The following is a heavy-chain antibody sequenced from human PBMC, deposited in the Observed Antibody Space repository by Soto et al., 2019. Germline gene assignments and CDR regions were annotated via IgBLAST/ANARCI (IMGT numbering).Heavy chain of an antibody. D-gene: IGHD3-10*01. CDR2: IWYDGSNK. CDR3: ARFLCFIMVGGFISDYNYYVMDV. V-gene: IGHV3-33*01. J-gene: IGHJ6*02. CDR1: GFTFSSYG. Sequence: GGSLRLSCAASGFTFSSYGMHWVRQAPGKGLEWVAVIWYDGSNKYYADSVKGRFTISRDNSKNTLYLQMNSLRAEDTAVYYWARFLCFIMVGGFISDYNYYVMDVWGQGTTVTVSS.